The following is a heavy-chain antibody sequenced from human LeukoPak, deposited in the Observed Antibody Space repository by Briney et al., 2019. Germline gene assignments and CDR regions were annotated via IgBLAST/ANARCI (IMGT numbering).Heavy chain of an antibody. Sequence: PGGSLRLSCAASGFPFSSYSMNWVRQAPGKGLEWVSGISPSGDITYYTDSVRGRFTISRDNFKNTLSLQVNSLRAEDTAMYYCAKDDDWGRYKHWGQGTLVTVSS. CDR2: ISPSGDIT. CDR3: AKDDDWGRYKH. J-gene: IGHJ1*01. V-gene: IGHV3-23*01. CDR1: GFPFSSYS. D-gene: IGHD3-16*01.